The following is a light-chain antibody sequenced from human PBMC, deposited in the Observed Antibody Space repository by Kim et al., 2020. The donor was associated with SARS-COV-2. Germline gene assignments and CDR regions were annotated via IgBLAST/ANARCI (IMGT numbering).Light chain of an antibody. CDR3: QQYNTKRT. CDR1: QSVDNW. J-gene: IGKJ1*01. V-gene: IGKV1-5*01. CDR2: DAS. Sequence: SASVGDRVTITCRASQSVDNWVAWYQQKSGKAPKLLIFDASTLESGVPSRFRGSGSGTEFTLTISRLDPDDFATYYCQQYNTKRTFGQGTKVEIK.